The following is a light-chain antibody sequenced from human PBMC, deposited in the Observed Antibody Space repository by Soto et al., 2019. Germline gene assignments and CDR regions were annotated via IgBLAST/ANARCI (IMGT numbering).Light chain of an antibody. V-gene: IGKV1-9*01. CDR2: AAS. J-gene: IGKJ5*01. Sequence: IQLTQSPSSLSSSVGDRVTITCRASHGISSYLAWYQQKPGKALKLLIYAASTLQSGVPSRFSGSGSGTDFTLTIIILQPEDFATYYCQQLNTYPITFGQGTRLEIK. CDR1: HGISSY. CDR3: QQLNTYPIT.